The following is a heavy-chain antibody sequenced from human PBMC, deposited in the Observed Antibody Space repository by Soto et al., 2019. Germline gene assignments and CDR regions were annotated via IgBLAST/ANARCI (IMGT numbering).Heavy chain of an antibody. J-gene: IGHJ4*02. CDR1: GGSISSYY. V-gene: IGHV4-59*01. Sequence: SETLSLTCTVSGGSISSYYWSWIRQPPGKGLEWIGYIYYSGSTNYNPSLKSRVTISVDTSKNQFSLKLSSVTAADTAVYYCARDLTSSSWGGYFDSWGQGALVTVSS. D-gene: IGHD6-6*01. CDR3: ARDLTSSSWGGYFDS. CDR2: IYYSGST.